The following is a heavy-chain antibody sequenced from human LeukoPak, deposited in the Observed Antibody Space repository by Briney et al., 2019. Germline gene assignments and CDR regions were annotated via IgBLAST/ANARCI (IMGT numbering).Heavy chain of an antibody. CDR1: GGSFNLYS. V-gene: IGHV4-34*01. Sequence: PSETLSLTCTVSGGSFNLYSWTWIRQPPGKGLEWIAEIGHGGSINFNPSLKSRVTVSLDTSKNQFSLSLSSVTAADTAVYYCASRETFYFYYMGVWGNGTTVTVSS. J-gene: IGHJ6*03. CDR3: ASRETFYFYYMGV. D-gene: IGHD1-26*01. CDR2: IGHGGSI.